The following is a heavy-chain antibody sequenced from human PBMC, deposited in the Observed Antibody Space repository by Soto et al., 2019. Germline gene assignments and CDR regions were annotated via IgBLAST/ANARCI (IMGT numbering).Heavy chain of an antibody. D-gene: IGHD3-10*01. CDR3: ARAVLQLDP. CDR1: GGSISSGNHY. V-gene: IGHV4-30-4*01. CDR2: IYYSGST. J-gene: IGHJ5*02. Sequence: NPSLTFTVSGGSISSGNHYWSWIRQPPGKGLEWNGYIYYSGSTYYNPSLKSRVTISVDTSKNQFSLKLSSVTAADTAVYYCARAVLQLDPWGQGTLVTSPQ.